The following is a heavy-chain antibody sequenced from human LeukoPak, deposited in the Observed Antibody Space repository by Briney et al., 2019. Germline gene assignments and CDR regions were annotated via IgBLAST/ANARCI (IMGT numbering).Heavy chain of an antibody. CDR2: INPNSGGT. CDR1: GFTFTGYY. D-gene: IGHD5-18*01. J-gene: IGHJ4*02. CDR3: ARGQGYSLFPDNYYFDY. Sequence: ASVKVSCKASGFTFTGYYMHWVRQAPGQGPEWMGWINPNSGGTDYAQKFQGRVTMTRDTSISTAYMELSRLRSDDTAVYYCARGQGYSLFPDNYYFDYWGQGALVTVSS. V-gene: IGHV1-2*02.